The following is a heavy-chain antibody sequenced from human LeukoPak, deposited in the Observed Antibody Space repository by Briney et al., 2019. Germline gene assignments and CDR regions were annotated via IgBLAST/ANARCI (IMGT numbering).Heavy chain of an antibody. Sequence: SETLSLTCTVSGGSISSYYWSWIRQPPGKGLEWIGYIYYSGSTNYNPSLKSRVTTSVDTSKNQFSLKLSSVTAADTAVYYCARGDDFWSGFPDYWGQGTLVTVSS. CDR3: ARGDDFWSGFPDY. D-gene: IGHD3-3*01. CDR1: GGSISSYY. J-gene: IGHJ4*02. V-gene: IGHV4-59*01. CDR2: IYYSGST.